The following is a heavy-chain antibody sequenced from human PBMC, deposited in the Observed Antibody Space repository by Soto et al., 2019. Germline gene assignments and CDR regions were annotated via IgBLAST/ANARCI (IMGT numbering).Heavy chain of an antibody. D-gene: IGHD6-6*01. J-gene: IGHJ5*02. V-gene: IGHV3-7*01. CDR1: GFTFSSYW. Sequence: GGSLRLSCAASGFTFSSYWMSWVRQAPGKGLEWVANIKQDGSENFYVDSVKGRFTISRDNAKDSLYLQMNSLRAEDTAVYYCAREGRIAARPVNWFDPWGQGTQVTVSS. CDR2: IKQDGSEN. CDR3: AREGRIAARPVNWFDP.